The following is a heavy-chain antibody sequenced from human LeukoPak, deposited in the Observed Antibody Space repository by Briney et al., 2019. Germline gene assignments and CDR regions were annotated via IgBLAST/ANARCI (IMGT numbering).Heavy chain of an antibody. V-gene: IGHV4-39*07. D-gene: IGHD2-2*02. CDR2: IYYSGST. J-gene: IGHJ6*03. CDR1: GGSISSSSYY. Sequence: PSETLSLTCTVSGGSISSSSYYWGWIRQPLGKGLEWIGSIYYSGSTYYNPSLKSRVTISVDTSKNQFSLKLSSVTAADTAVYYCAREPPRGVPAAIAYYYYYYYMDVWGKGTTVTVSS. CDR3: AREPPRGVPAAIAYYYYYYYMDV.